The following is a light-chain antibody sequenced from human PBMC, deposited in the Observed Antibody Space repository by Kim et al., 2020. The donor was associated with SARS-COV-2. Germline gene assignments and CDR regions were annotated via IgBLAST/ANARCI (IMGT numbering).Light chain of an antibody. CDR1: QSISTY. Sequence: DIQMTQSPSSLAASVGDRVTIACRASQSISTYLNWYQQKPGKAPKLLIYAASTLQSGVPSRFSGSGSGTDFTLTISSLQPEDFATYYCQQSHTAPLLTFGGGNKVDIK. CDR2: AAS. CDR3: QQSHTAPLLT. V-gene: IGKV1-39*01. J-gene: IGKJ4*01.